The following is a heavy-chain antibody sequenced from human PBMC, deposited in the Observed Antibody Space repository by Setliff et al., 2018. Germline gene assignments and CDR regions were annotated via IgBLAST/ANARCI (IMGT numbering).Heavy chain of an antibody. D-gene: IGHD6-13*01. Sequence: ASVKVSCKASGYTFTSYAMNWVRQAPGQGLEWMGWINTNTGNPTYAQGFTGRFVFSLDTSVSTAYLQISSLKAEDTAVYYCARVRPPRWYYYYYMDVWGKGTTVTVSS. CDR3: ARVRPPRWYYYYYMDV. CDR1: GYTFTSYA. CDR2: INTNTGNP. V-gene: IGHV7-4-1*02. J-gene: IGHJ6*03.